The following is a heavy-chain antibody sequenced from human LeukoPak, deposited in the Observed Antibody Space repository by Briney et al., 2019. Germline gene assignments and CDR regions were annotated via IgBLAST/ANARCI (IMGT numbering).Heavy chain of an antibody. Sequence: SETLSLTCTVSGYSISSGYYWGWVRQPPGKGLEWIGSIYHSGSTYYNPSLKSRVTISVDTSKNQFSLKLSSVTAADTAVYYCARGGPNSGWTSTGGWFDPWGQGTLVTVSS. CDR1: GYSISSGYY. J-gene: IGHJ5*02. V-gene: IGHV4-38-2*02. CDR2: IYHSGST. D-gene: IGHD6-19*01. CDR3: ARGGPNSGWTSTGGWFDP.